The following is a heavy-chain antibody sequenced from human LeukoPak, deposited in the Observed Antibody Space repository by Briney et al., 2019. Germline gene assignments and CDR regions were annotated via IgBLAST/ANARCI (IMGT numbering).Heavy chain of an antibody. D-gene: IGHD3-22*01. CDR3: ARDATDSSGYLYYFDY. J-gene: IGHJ4*02. CDR2: INSDGSST. V-gene: IGHV3-74*01. CDR1: GFTFSSYW. Sequence: GGSLRLPCAASGFTFSSYWMHWVRQAPGKGLVWVSRINSDGSSTSYADSVKGRFTISRDNAKNTLYLQINSLRAEDTAVYYCARDATDSSGYLYYFDYWGQGTLVTVSS.